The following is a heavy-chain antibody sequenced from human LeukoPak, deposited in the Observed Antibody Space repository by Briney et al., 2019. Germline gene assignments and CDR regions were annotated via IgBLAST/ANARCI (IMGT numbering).Heavy chain of an antibody. CDR3: ARDWGSAEH. CDR2: ISSDGSTT. D-gene: IGHD3-16*01. J-gene: IGHJ1*01. CDR1: GFTFSSYW. Sequence: GGSLRLSCAASGFTFSSYWMQWVRQAPGKGLVCVSHISSDGSTTDYADSVKGRFTISRDNAKNTLYLQMNSLRAEDTAVYYCARDWGSAEHWGQGTLVTVSS. V-gene: IGHV3-74*01.